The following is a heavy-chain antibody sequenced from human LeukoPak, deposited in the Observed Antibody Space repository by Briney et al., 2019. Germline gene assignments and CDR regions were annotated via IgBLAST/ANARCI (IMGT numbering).Heavy chain of an antibody. CDR1: GGTFSSYA. J-gene: IGHJ4*02. CDR3: ARGRSRYYGSGSFDY. Sequence: ASVKVSCTASGGTFSSYAINWVRQATGQGLEWMGWMNPNSGNTGYAQKFQGRVTMTRNTSISTAYMELSSLRSEDTAVYYCARGRSRYYGSGSFDYWGQGTLVTVSS. CDR2: MNPNSGNT. V-gene: IGHV1-8*02. D-gene: IGHD3-10*01.